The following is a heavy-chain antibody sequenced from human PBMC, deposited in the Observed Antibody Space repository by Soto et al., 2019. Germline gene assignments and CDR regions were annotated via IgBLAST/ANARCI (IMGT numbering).Heavy chain of an antibody. CDR2: IWYDGSNK. CDR1: GFTFSSYG. Sequence: GGSLRLSCAASGFTFSSYGMHWVRQAPGKGLEWVAVIWYDGSNKYYADSVKGRFTISRDNSKNTLYLQMNSLRAEDTAVYYCARGVWQQLVGDAFDIWGQGTMVTVSS. V-gene: IGHV3-33*01. D-gene: IGHD6-13*01. CDR3: ARGVWQQLVGDAFDI. J-gene: IGHJ3*02.